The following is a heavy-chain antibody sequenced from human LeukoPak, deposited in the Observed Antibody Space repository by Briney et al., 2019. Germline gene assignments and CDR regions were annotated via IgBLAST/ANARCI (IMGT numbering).Heavy chain of an antibody. CDR1: GYSFTTYW. CDR3: ARQSSFNWFDP. CDR2: IYPGDSDT. V-gene: IGHV5-51*01. Sequence: GESLKISCKGSGYSFTTYWIGWVRQMPGKGLEWLGIIYPGDSDTRYSPSFQGHVTISADKSISTAYLQWSSLKASDTAMYYCARQSSFNWFDPWGQGTLVTVSS. J-gene: IGHJ5*02.